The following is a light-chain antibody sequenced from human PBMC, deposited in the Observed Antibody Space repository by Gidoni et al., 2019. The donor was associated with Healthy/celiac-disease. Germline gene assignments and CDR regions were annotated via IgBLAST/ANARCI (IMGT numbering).Light chain of an antibody. CDR3: MQALQTPYT. V-gene: IGKV2-28*01. CDR2: LGS. CDR1: QSLLHSNGYNY. Sequence: DIVMIQSPLSLPVTPGEPAPISCRSSQSLLHSNGYNYLDWYLQKPGQSPQLLIYLGSNRASGVPDRFSGSGSGTDFTLKISRVEAEDVGVYYCMQALQTPYTFGQGTKLEIK. J-gene: IGKJ2*01.